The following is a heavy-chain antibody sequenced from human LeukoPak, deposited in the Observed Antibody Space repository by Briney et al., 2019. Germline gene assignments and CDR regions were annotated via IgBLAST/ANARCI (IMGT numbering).Heavy chain of an antibody. V-gene: IGHV4-39*01. J-gene: IGHJ4*02. CDR1: GVSISSTSYY. CDR3: ARAPWGGGVDY. Sequence: PSETLFLTCTVSGVSISSTSYYWGWIRQPPGKGLEWIGSIYYSKSTYYNPSLKSRVTISVDTSKNQVSLKLTSVTAADTAVYYCARAPWGGGVDYWGQGTLVTVSS. CDR2: IYYSKST. D-gene: IGHD3-10*01.